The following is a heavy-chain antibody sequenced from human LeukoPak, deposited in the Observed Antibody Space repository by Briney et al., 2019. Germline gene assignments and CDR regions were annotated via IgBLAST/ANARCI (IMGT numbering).Heavy chain of an antibody. J-gene: IGHJ3*02. V-gene: IGHV4-34*01. CDR2: IKHRGST. Sequence: PSETLSLTSAVYGGSFSVYYWTWIRQPPGKGLEWIREIKHRGSTHYNPSLKSRVTISVDTSKKQFSLKLSSVTAADTAVYYCATYSTGFDIWGQGTVVTVSS. CDR1: GGSFSVYY. CDR3: ATYSTGFDI. D-gene: IGHD6-19*01.